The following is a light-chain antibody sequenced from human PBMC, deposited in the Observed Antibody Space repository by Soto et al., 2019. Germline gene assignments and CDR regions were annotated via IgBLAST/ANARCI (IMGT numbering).Light chain of an antibody. CDR3: QEYDGAPIT. J-gene: IGKJ5*01. Sequence: EIVLTQSPYTLCFSPLDRSTLSCRASQSIRSERLAWYQQKPGQAPRLVIFDASNRASGMPERFSGSGSGTDFTLTIARLEPEDFAVYYCQEYDGAPITFGLGTRLEIK. V-gene: IGKV3-20*01. CDR1: QSIRSER. CDR2: DAS.